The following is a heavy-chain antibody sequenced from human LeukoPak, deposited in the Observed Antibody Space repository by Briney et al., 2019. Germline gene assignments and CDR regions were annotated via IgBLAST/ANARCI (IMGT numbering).Heavy chain of an antibody. Sequence: QPGGSLRLSSAASRVTFGSYARNRVRRAPGKGLEWVSAISGSGGTTYYADAVKGRFTISRDNSKNTLYLQMNSLRAEDTAIYYCAKGRPLLDVWGQGTTVTVS. CDR3: AKGRPLLDV. CDR1: RVTFGSYA. V-gene: IGHV3-23*01. J-gene: IGHJ6*02. CDR2: ISGSGGTT.